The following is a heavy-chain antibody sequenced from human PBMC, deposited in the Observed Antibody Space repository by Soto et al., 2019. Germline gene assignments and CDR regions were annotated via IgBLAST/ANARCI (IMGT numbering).Heavy chain of an antibody. CDR2: ISYDGSIT. CDR3: PRPPRDLWSGYSTYFDY. D-gene: IGHD3-3*01. J-gene: IGHJ4*02. Sequence: GGSLRLSXEGSGFPFSSYAIHWVRQTPGKGLEWVAVISYDGSITYYSDSVKGRFTISRDTPTNTVYLQLNGLRGDDTAVYYCPRPPRDLWSGYSTYFDYWGQGTLVTVSS. V-gene: IGHV3-30-3*01. CDR1: GFPFSSYA.